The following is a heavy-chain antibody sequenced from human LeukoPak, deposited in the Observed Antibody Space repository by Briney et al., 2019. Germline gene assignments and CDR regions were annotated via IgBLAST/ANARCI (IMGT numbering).Heavy chain of an antibody. Sequence: SVKVSCKASGGTFSTYGLNWVRQAPGQGLEWMGGIIPIFGIANYAQRFQGRVAITADESTSAVYMELSSLRSEDTAVYYCARETLWFGELRGYYFDYWGQGTLVTVSS. V-gene: IGHV1-69*13. CDR1: GGTFSTYG. CDR3: ARETLWFGELRGYYFDY. J-gene: IGHJ4*02. CDR2: IIPIFGIA. D-gene: IGHD3-10*01.